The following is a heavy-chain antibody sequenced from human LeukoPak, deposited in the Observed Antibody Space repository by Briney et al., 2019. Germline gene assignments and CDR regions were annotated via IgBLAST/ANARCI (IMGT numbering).Heavy chain of an antibody. D-gene: IGHD2-2*01. CDR1: GFTFSSYG. J-gene: IGHJ4*02. V-gene: IGHV3-33*06. CDR3: AKGKVPADLPKYYFDQ. Sequence: PGRSLRLSCAASGFTFSSYGMHWVRQAPGKGLEWVAVIWYDGSNKYYADSVKGRFTISRDNSKNTLYLQMSSLRAEDTALYYCAKGKVPADLPKYYFDQWGQGTLVTVSS. CDR2: IWYDGSNK.